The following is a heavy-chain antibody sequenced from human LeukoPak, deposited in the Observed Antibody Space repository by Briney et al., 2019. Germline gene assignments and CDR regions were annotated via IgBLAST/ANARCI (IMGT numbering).Heavy chain of an antibody. V-gene: IGHV4-59*01. J-gene: IGHJ4*02. Sequence: ETLSLTCTVSGGCISNYYWSWIRQPPGKGLEWIGFFYYSGSTNNNPSLKSRVIISVDTSKNQFSLKLTSVTAADTAVYYCARYCSSTSCQRAMDYWGQGTLVTVSS. CDR1: GGCISNYY. D-gene: IGHD2-2*01. CDR2: FYYSGST. CDR3: ARYCSSTSCQRAMDY.